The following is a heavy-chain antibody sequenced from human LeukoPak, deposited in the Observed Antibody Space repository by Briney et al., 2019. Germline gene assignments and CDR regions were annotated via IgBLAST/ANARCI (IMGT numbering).Heavy chain of an antibody. Sequence: GGSLRLSCAASGFTFSSYGMHWVRQAPGKGLEWVAVISNDGGDKYYADSVKGRFTISRDNSKNTLYLQMNSLRAEDTAVYYCARGDGYNSQDFGYWGQGTLVTVSS. D-gene: IGHD5-24*01. CDR3: ARGDGYNSQDFGY. J-gene: IGHJ4*02. CDR2: ISNDGGDK. CDR1: GFTFSSYG. V-gene: IGHV3-30*03.